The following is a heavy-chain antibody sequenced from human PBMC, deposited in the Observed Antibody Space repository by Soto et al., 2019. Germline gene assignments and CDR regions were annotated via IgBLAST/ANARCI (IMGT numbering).Heavy chain of an antibody. J-gene: IGHJ5*02. CDR3: ARWGSSSWSRFDP. D-gene: IGHD6-13*01. Sequence: QVQLQESGPGLVKPSQTLSLTCTVSGGSISSGGYYWSWIRQHPGKGLEWIGYIYYSGSTYYNPSLKTRVTISVDTSKNQFSLKLSSVTAADTAVYYCARWGSSSWSRFDPWGQGTLVTVSS. V-gene: IGHV4-31*03. CDR2: IYYSGST. CDR1: GGSISSGGYY.